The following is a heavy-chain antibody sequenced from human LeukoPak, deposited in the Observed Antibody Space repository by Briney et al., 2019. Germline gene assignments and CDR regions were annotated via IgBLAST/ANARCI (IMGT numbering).Heavy chain of an antibody. CDR1: GFTFNSYW. V-gene: IGHV3-7*01. D-gene: IGHD2-2*01. J-gene: IGHJ4*02. CDR2: IKQDGSEK. Sequence: GGSLRLSCAASGFTFNSYWMSWVRQAPGKGLEWVTNIKQDGSEKYYVDSVKGRFTISRDNAKNSLYLQMNSLRAEDTAVYYCASDRRYCSSTSCYRNNNFDYWDQGTLVTVSS. CDR3: ASDRRYCSSTSCYRNNNFDY.